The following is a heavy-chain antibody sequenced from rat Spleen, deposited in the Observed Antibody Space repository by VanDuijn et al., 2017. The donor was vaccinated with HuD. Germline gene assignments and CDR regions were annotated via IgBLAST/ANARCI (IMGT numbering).Heavy chain of an antibody. CDR3: TTPGTKGY. J-gene: IGHJ2*01. CDR2: ISYDGSST. CDR1: GFTFSDYN. D-gene: IGHD1-4*01. Sequence: EVQLVESGGGLVQPGRSLKLSCAASGFTFSDYNLAWVRQAPKKGLEWVATISYDGSSTYYRDSVKGRFTISRDNAKSTLSLQMDSLRSEDTATYYCTTPGTKGYWGQGVMVTVSS. V-gene: IGHV5-7*01.